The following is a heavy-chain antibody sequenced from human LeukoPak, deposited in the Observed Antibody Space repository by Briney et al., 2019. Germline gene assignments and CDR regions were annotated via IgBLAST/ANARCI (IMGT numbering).Heavy chain of an antibody. V-gene: IGHV3-23*01. J-gene: IGHJ3*02. D-gene: IGHD3-22*01. CDR3: VRDKYDSNRSPSDI. CDR1: GFTFISYG. Sequence: GGSLRLSCEVSGFTFISYGMCWVRQAPGKGLEWVSLICGSGTRTNYAGSVKGRFTISRGNSKNTVYLQMDSLGAEDTAVYYCVRDKYDSNRSPSDIGGQGTKVTVSS. CDR2: ICGSGTRT.